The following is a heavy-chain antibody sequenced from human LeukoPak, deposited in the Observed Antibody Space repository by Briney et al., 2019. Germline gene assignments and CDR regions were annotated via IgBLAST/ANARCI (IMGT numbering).Heavy chain of an antibody. Sequence: SQTLSLTCAVYGGSFSGYYWSWIRQPPGKGLEWIGEINHSGSTNYNPSLKSRVTISVDTSKNQFSLKLSSVTAADTAVYYCAYSSSWDALDYWGQGTLVIVSS. D-gene: IGHD6-13*01. CDR3: AYSSSWDALDY. CDR2: INHSGST. CDR1: GGSFSGYY. J-gene: IGHJ4*02. V-gene: IGHV4-34*01.